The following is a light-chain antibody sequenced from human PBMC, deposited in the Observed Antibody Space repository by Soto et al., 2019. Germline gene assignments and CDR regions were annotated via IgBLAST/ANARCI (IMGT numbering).Light chain of an antibody. CDR2: SKS. CDR3: QQCYNTPQT. Sequence: IQLTQSPSSLSASVGDRVTITCRASQSISNYLNWYQQVPGKAPKLLIYSKSTLQSGVPSRFSGSGSGTDFTLTISSLQPEDFATYYCQQCYNTPQTFGQGTRLEIK. J-gene: IGKJ5*01. V-gene: IGKV1-39*01. CDR1: QSISNY.